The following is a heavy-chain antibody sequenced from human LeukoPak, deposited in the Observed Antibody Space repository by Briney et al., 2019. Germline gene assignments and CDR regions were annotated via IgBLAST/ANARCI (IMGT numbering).Heavy chain of an antibody. D-gene: IGHD2-2*01. CDR3: ASVSYCSSTSCPNSEGNWFDP. V-gene: IGHV4-30-4*01. J-gene: IGHJ5*02. CDR1: GGSISSGDYY. CDR2: IYYSGST. Sequence: SETLSLTCTVSGGSISSGDYYWSWIRQPPGKGLEWIGYIYYSGSTYYNPSLKSRRTISVDTSKNQFSLQLSSVTAADTAVYYCASVSYCSSTSCPNSEGNWFDPWGQGTLVTVSS.